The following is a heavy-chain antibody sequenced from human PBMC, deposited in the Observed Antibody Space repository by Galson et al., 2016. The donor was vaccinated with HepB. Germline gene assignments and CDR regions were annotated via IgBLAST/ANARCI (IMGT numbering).Heavy chain of an antibody. CDR3: ASYPGYFPGN. CDR2: ISYDGSNK. V-gene: IGHV3-30*04. D-gene: IGHD3-9*01. Sequence: SLRLSCAASGFTLSNYAMHWVRQAPGKGLEWVAIISYDGSNKYYADPVKGRFTISRDSAKNSLYLQMNSLRAEDTAVYYCASYPGYFPGNWGQGTLVTVSS. J-gene: IGHJ4*02. CDR1: GFTLSNYA.